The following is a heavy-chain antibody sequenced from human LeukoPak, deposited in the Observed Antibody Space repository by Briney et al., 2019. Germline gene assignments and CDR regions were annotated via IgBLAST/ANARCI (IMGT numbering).Heavy chain of an antibody. CDR1: SGSLSGYY. Sequence: SETLSLTCGVSSGSLSGYYWRWIRQPPGGGLEWLGEITHRGSSNYNPSLKSRVTISGDTSKKQFSLNLKSVTAADTGVYYCARAVDLWGRGTPVTVSS. CDR2: ITHRGSS. CDR3: ARAVDL. J-gene: IGHJ2*01. V-gene: IGHV4-34*01.